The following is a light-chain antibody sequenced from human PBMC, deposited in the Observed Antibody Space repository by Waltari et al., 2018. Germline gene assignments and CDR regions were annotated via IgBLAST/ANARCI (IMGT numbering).Light chain of an antibody. J-gene: IGLJ2*01. CDR3: QSYDRRLEVI. V-gene: IGLV1-40*01. Sequence: QSVLTQPPSVSGAPGQRVTISCSGSTSNIGAPYDVHWYQQHPGTAPKLLIFANVHRPSGVPYRFSGSKSGTSASLAITGLQAEDEADYYCQSYDRRLEVIFGGGTKLAVL. CDR1: TSNIGAPYD. CDR2: ANV.